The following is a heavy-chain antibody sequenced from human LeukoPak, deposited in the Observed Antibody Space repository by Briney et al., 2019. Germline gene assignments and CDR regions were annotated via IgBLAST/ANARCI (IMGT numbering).Heavy chain of an antibody. J-gene: IGHJ4*02. CDR1: GFTFSSYG. V-gene: IGHV3-30*18. D-gene: IGHD6-19*01. CDR2: ISYDGSNK. Sequence: GRSLRLSCAASGFTFSSYGMHWVRQAPGKGLEWVAVISYDGSNKYYADSVKGRFTISRDNSKNTLYLQMNSLRAEDTAVYYCAKDIPPYSSGWYASYFDYWGQGTLVTVSS. CDR3: AKDIPPYSSGWYASYFDY.